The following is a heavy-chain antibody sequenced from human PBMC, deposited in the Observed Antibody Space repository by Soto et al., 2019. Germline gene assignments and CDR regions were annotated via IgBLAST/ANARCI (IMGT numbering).Heavy chain of an antibody. CDR1: GYTFTSYG. Sequence: QVQLVQSGAEVKKPGASVKVSCKASGYTFTSYGISWVRQAPGQGLEWMGWISAHNGNTKYAQKLQGRVTMTTDTSTSTASMEQRSLRSDDTAVYYCARDLSYGLCDYWGQGTLGTVSS. CDR2: ISAHNGNT. J-gene: IGHJ4*02. D-gene: IGHD5-18*01. CDR3: ARDLSYGLCDY. V-gene: IGHV1-18*01.